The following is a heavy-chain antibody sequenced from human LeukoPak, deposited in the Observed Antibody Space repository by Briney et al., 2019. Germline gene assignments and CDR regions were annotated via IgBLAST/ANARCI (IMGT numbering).Heavy chain of an antibody. CDR3: ARGSLTFGGVIVEKYNWFDP. Sequence: PSETLSLTCTVSGGSISSYYWSWIRQPPGKGLEWIGYIYYSGSTNYNPSLKSRVTISVDTSKNQFSLKLSSVTAADTAVYYCARGSLTFGGVIVEKYNWFDPWGQGTLVTVSS. J-gene: IGHJ5*02. V-gene: IGHV4-59*01. CDR2: IYYSGST. D-gene: IGHD3-16*02. CDR1: GGSISSYY.